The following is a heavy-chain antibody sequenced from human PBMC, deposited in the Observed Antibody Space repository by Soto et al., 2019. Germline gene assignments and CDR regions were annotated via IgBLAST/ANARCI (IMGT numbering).Heavy chain of an antibody. J-gene: IGHJ4*02. CDR3: AKYLDSSPALIFDS. D-gene: IGHD6-13*01. V-gene: IGHV3-23*01. Sequence: GGSLRLSCAASGFTFSSYAMSWVRQAPGKGLEWVSAISGSGGSTYYADSVKGRFTISRDNSKNTLYLQMNSLRAEDRAAYVSAKYLDSSPALIFDSWGQGPLVTVS. CDR1: GFTFSSYA. CDR2: ISGSGGST.